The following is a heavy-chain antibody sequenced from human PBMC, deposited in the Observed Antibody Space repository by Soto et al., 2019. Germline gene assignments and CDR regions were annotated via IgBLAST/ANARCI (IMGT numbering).Heavy chain of an antibody. V-gene: IGHV4-31*03. D-gene: IGHD6-19*01. Sequence: QVQLQESGPELVKSSQTLSLTCTVSNGSISTNGHYWTWIRQRPGKGLEWIAYIYYTGNSYYNPSLKSRLTISIDTAKNQFSLTLRSVTAADTAVYYCAREQWGFASWGQGTLVTFSS. CDR1: NGSISTNGHY. CDR3: AREQWGFAS. CDR2: IYYTGNS. J-gene: IGHJ4*02.